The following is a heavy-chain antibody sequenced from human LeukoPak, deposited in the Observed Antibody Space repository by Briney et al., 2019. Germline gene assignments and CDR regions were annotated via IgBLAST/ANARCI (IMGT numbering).Heavy chain of an antibody. CDR3: ARDLRMGYFDY. Sequence: GGSLRLSCAASGFTFSDYYMSWIRQAPGKGLEWVSYISSSGSTIYYADSVKGRFTISRDNAKNSLYLQMNSLRAEDTAMYYCARDLRMGYFDYWGQGTLVTVSS. CDR1: GFTFSDYY. V-gene: IGHV3-11*04. J-gene: IGHJ4*02. D-gene: IGHD2-8*01. CDR2: ISSSGSTI.